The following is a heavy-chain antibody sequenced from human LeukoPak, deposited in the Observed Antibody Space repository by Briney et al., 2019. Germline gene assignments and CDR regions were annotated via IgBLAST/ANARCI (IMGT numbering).Heavy chain of an antibody. Sequence: GGSLRLSCAASGFTFSSYSMNWVRQAPGKGLEWVSSISSSSSYIYYADSVKGRFTISRDNAKNSLYLQMNSLRAEDTAVYYCAKGSKEVLFTRDHYMDVWGKGTTVTISS. J-gene: IGHJ6*03. CDR2: ISSSSSYI. D-gene: IGHD3-3*01. CDR1: GFTFSSYS. CDR3: AKGSKEVLFTRDHYMDV. V-gene: IGHV3-21*01.